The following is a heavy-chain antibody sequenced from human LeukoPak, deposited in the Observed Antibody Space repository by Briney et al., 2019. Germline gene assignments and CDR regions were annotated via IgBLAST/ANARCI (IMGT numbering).Heavy chain of an antibody. Sequence: PGGSLRLSCAASGFTFSSYGMSWVRQAPGKVLEWVSAISGSGSTRYYADSVKGRFTISRDNAKNSLYLQMNSLRADDTAVYFCSRDTPSDYWGQGTLVTVSS. CDR2: ISGSGSTR. J-gene: IGHJ4*02. CDR3: SRDTPSDY. V-gene: IGHV3-48*04. CDR1: GFTFSSYG.